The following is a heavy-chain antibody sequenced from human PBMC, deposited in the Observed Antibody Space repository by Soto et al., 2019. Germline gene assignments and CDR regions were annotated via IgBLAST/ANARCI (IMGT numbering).Heavy chain of an antibody. CDR3: ARGRGYCTNGVCYMMFDY. CDR1: GGSFSGYY. Sequence: SETLSLTCAGYGGSFSGYYWSWVRQPPGKGLEWIGEINHSGSTNYNPSLKSRVTISVDTSKNQFSLKLSSVTAADTAVYYCARGRGYCTNGVCYMMFDYWGQGTLVTVSS. CDR2: INHSGST. V-gene: IGHV4-34*01. J-gene: IGHJ4*02. D-gene: IGHD2-8*01.